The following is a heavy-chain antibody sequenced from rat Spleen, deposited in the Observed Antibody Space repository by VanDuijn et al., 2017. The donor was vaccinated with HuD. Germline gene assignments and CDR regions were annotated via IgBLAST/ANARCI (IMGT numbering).Heavy chain of an antibody. D-gene: IGHD1-11*01. V-gene: IGHV2-32*01. J-gene: IGHJ2*01. CDR3: ARGEGYYFDY. CDR1: GFSLTSYH. Sequence: QVQLKESGPGLVQPSQTLSLTCTVSGFSLTSYHVHWVRQPPGKGMEWMGVMWSYGETSYNSALKSRLSISRDTSKSQVFLKMSSLQTEDTATYYCARGEGYYFDYWGQGVMVTVSS. CDR2: MWSYGET.